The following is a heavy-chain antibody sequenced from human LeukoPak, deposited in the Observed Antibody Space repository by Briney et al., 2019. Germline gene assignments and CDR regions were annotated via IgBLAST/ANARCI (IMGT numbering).Heavy chain of an antibody. CDR3: ARQASHLDY. CDR1: GGSISSGSYY. CDR2: IYTSGST. Sequence: SETLCLTCTVSGGSISSGSYYWSWIRQPAGKGLEWIGRIYTSGSTNYNPSLKSRVTISVDTSKNQFSLKLSSVTAAATAVYYCARQASHLDYWGQGTLVTVSS. J-gene: IGHJ4*02. D-gene: IGHD2-2*01. V-gene: IGHV4-61*02.